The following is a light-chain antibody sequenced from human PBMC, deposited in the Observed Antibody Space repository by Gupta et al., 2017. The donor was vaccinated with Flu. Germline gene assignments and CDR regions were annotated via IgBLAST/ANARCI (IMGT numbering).Light chain of an antibody. CDR1: QTISDSY. Sequence: ELVLAQSPGTLSVSPGERVTLSCRASQTISDSYLAWLQQKPGQAPRLLIHDASRRSTGVPDRFSGSGSGTDFTLAISRLEPEDFAVYYCHQYAGSPFTFGPGTRVDIK. V-gene: IGKV3-20*01. J-gene: IGKJ3*01. CDR3: HQYAGSPFT. CDR2: DAS.